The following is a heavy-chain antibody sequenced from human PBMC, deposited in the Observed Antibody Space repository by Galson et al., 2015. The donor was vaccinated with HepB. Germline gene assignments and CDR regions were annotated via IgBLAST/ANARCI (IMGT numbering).Heavy chain of an antibody. CDR1: GFTFSSYA. CDR3: TTDDY. J-gene: IGHJ4*02. Sequence: SLRLSCAASGFTFSSYAMHWVRQAPGKGLEWVAVISYDGSNKYYADSVKGRFTISRDNSKNTLYLQMNSLRAEDTAVYYCTTDDYWGQGTLVTVSS. CDR2: ISYDGSNK. V-gene: IGHV3-30*04.